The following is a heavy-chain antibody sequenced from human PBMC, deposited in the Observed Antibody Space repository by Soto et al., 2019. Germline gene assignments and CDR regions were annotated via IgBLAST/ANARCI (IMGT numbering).Heavy chain of an antibody. J-gene: IGHJ4*02. Sequence: QVQLVQSGAEVKRPESSMKVSCKPSGGTFNNYAINWVRQAPGQGLEWMGAITPISGTTKYAQKFQGRVTIAADKSTSTVYMDLSSLRSEDTAVYYCARWGGLSCSGAACFKKPLDYWGQGTLVTVSS. CDR2: ITPISGTT. CDR1: GGTFNNYA. V-gene: IGHV1-69*06. D-gene: IGHD2-15*01. CDR3: ARWGGLSCSGAACFKKPLDY.